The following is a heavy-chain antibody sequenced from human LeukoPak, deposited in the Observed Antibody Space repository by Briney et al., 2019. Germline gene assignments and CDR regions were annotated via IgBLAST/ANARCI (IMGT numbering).Heavy chain of an antibody. CDR1: GFTFSDYG. CDR2: IRYDGSFK. J-gene: IGHJ4*02. D-gene: IGHD6-19*01. V-gene: IGHV3-30*02. Sequence: GSLRLSCAASGFTFSDYGLHWVRQAPGKWLEWVAFIRYDGSFKYYADSVKGRFTISRDNSKDTLFLQMNSLRAEDTAVYYCARAVAGTDYFDYWGQGTLVTVSS. CDR3: ARAVAGTDYFDY.